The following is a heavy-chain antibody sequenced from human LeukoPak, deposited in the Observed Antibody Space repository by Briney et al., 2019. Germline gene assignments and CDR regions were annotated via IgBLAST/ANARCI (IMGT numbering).Heavy chain of an antibody. J-gene: IGHJ4*02. CDR2: ISYDGSNK. CDR3: ARGGPNKSGWTLDY. V-gene: IGHV3-30-3*01. D-gene: IGHD6-19*01. CDR1: GFTFSSYW. Sequence: GGSLRLSCAASGFTFSSYWMSWVRQAPGKGLEWVAVISYDGSNKYYADSVKGRFTISRDNSKNTLYLQMNSLRAEDTAVYYCARGGPNKSGWTLDYWGQGTLVTVSS.